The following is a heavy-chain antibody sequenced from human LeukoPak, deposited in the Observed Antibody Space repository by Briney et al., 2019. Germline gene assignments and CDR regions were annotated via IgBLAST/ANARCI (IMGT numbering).Heavy chain of an antibody. CDR3: ARDPSEAAAFDY. V-gene: IGHV3-30*04. CDR1: GFTFSSYA. J-gene: IGHJ4*02. D-gene: IGHD6-13*01. Sequence: GRSLRLSCAASGFTFSSYAMHWVRQAPGKGLEWVAVISYDGSNKYYADSVKGRFTISRDNSKNTLYLQVNSLRAEDTAVYYCARDPSEAAAFDYWGQGTLVTVSS. CDR2: ISYDGSNK.